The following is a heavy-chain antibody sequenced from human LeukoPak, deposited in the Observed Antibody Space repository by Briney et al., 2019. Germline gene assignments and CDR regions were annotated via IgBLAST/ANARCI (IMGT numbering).Heavy chain of an antibody. Sequence: GGSLRLSCAASEFIFSDYVMSWVRQAPGKGLEWVSGISGRGEDTYYADSVKGRFTISRDNSKNTLYLQMNSLRAEDTAIYYCAKTTHYDIFTGLDYWGQGTLVTVSS. V-gene: IGHV3-23*01. CDR2: ISGRGEDT. J-gene: IGHJ4*02. CDR1: EFIFSDYV. D-gene: IGHD3-9*01. CDR3: AKTTHYDIFTGLDY.